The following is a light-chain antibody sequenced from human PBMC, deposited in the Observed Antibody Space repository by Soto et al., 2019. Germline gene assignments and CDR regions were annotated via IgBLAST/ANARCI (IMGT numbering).Light chain of an antibody. CDR3: QQYGSSPVT. CDR1: QSVSSSY. J-gene: IGKJ5*01. CDR2: GAS. V-gene: IGKV3-20*01. Sequence: EIVLTQSPGTLSLSPGERATLSCRASQSVSSSYLAWYQQKPGQAPRLLIYGASSRATGIPDRFSGSGSGTDFTLTISRLEPEDSAVYYCQQYGSSPVTFGPGTRLEIK.